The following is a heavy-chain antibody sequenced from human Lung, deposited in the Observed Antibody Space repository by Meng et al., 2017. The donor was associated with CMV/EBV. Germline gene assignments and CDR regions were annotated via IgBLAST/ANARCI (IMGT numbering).Heavy chain of an antibody. CDR1: GYSISSGYY. CDR2: IYHSGST. V-gene: IGHV4-38-2*02. D-gene: IGHD3-10*01. CDR3: ARGIYGSVDY. Sequence: GSLRLSCTVSGYSISSGYYWGWIRQPPGKGLEWIGSIYHSGSTYYNPSLKSRVTISVDTSKNQLSLRLSSVTAADTAVYYCARGIYGSVDYWGQGTLDTVSS. J-gene: IGHJ4*02.